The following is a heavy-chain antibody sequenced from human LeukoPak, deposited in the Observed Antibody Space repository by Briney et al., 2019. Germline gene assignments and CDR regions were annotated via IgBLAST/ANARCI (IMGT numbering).Heavy chain of an antibody. Sequence: ASVKVSCKASGYTFTSYYMHWVRQAPGQGLEWMGIINPSGGSTSYAQKFQGRVTMTRDTSTSTVYMELSSLRSEDTAVYYCARLNYDFWSGYFNVFDYWGQGTLVTVSS. CDR3: ARLNYDFWSGYFNVFDY. V-gene: IGHV1-46*01. J-gene: IGHJ4*02. D-gene: IGHD3-3*01. CDR2: INPSGGST. CDR1: GYTFTSYY.